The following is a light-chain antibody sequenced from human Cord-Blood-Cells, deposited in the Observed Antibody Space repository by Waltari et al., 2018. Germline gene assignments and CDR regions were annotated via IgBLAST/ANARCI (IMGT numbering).Light chain of an antibody. CDR2: EVS. CDR3: CSYAGSSTWV. J-gene: IGLJ3*02. CDR1: TSDVGSYNL. V-gene: IGLV2-23*02. Sequence: QSALTQPASASGSPGQSITNSCSGTTSDVGSYNLVSWYQQHPGKAPRLMIYEVSKRPSGVSNRFSGSKYGNTAALTISGLQAEDEADYYCCSYAGSSTWVFGGGTKLTVL.